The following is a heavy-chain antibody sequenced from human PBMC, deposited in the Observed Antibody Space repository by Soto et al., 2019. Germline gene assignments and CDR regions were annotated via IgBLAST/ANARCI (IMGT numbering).Heavy chain of an antibody. J-gene: IGHJ4*02. CDR2: IYYSGST. CDR3: AGKASIAVAAPFDY. D-gene: IGHD6-19*01. Sequence: SETLSLTCTVSGGSVSSGSYYWSWIRQPPGKGLEWIGYIYYSGSTNYNPSLKSRVTISVDTSKNQFSLKLSSVTAADTAVYYCAGKASIAVAAPFDYWGQGTLVTVSS. CDR1: GGSVSSGSYY. V-gene: IGHV4-61*01.